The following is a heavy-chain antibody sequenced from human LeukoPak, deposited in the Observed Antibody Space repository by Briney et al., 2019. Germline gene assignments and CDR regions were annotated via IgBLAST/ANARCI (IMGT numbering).Heavy chain of an antibody. CDR2: IGLGSGFV. V-gene: IGHV3-48*04. CDR1: GFTFSAYS. J-gene: IGHJ4*02. Sequence: QTGGSLRLSCAASGFTFSAYSMNWVRQAPGRGLEWISYIGLGSGFVSYADSVKGRFTISRDNAKNSLYLQMNSLRSEDTAVYYCARGRDVYSYVFDYWGQGTLVTVSS. CDR3: ARGRDVYSYVFDY. D-gene: IGHD5-24*01.